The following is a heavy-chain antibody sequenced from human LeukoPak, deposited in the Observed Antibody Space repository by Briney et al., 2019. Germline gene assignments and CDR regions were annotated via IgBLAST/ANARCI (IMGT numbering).Heavy chain of an antibody. V-gene: IGHV5-51*01. D-gene: IGHD4-17*01. J-gene: IGHJ2*01. Sequence: ESLKISCKGSGYSFTRYWIGWVRQMPGKGLEWMGIIYPGDSDVRYGPSFQGQVTFSVDTSITTAYLQWSSLKASDTAMYYCARPTTVTTGYFDFWGRGTLVTVSS. CDR2: IYPGDSDV. CDR1: GYSFTRYW. CDR3: ARPTTVTTGYFDF.